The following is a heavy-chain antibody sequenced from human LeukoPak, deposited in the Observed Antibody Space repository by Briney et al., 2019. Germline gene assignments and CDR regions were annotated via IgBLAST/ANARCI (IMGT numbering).Heavy chain of an antibody. Sequence: VASVKVSFKASGYTFTGYYVHWVRQAPGQGLEWMGWINPNSGGTNYAQKFQGRVTMTRDTSISTAYMELSRLRSDDTAVYYCARVPIAAAGTLFDYWGQGTLVTVSS. J-gene: IGHJ4*02. CDR1: GYTFTGYY. CDR3: ARVPIAAAGTLFDY. D-gene: IGHD6-13*01. CDR2: INPNSGGT. V-gene: IGHV1-2*02.